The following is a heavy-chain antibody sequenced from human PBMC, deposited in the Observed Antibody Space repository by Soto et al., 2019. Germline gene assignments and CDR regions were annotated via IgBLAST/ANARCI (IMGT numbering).Heavy chain of an antibody. CDR3: AIYCTNINCRKYNYYGRDG. V-gene: IGHV1-69*06. Sequence: SSVKVSCKASGGTFFSYAISWVRQAPGQGLEWMGGIIPMFDTTNYAQKFQGRVTITADKSTSTAYMELSSLRSEDTAVYYCAIYCTNINCRKYNYYGRDGWGQGATVTVSS. D-gene: IGHD2-8*01. J-gene: IGHJ6*02. CDR1: GGTFFSYA. CDR2: IIPMFDTT.